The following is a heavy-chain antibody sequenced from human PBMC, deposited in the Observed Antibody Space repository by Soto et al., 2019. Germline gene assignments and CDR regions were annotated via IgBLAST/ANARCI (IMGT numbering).Heavy chain of an antibody. D-gene: IGHD2-2*01. CDR1: GFTFSSYG. CDR3: ARELGYCSSTSCFGPGGPLDIYYYYGMDV. J-gene: IGHJ6*02. CDR2: IWYDGSNK. Sequence: GGSLRLSCAASGFTFSSYGMHWVRQAPGKGLEWVAVIWYDGSNKYYADSVKGRFTISRDNSKNTLYLQMNSLRAEDTAVYYCARELGYCSSTSCFGPGGPLDIYYYYGMDVWGQGTTVTVSS. V-gene: IGHV3-33*01.